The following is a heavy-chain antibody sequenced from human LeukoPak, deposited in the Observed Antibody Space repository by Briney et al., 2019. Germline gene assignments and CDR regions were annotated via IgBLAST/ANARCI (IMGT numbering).Heavy chain of an antibody. CDR3: TSWGDTTAEYFQR. D-gene: IGHD2-21*02. CDR2: INPDGRDT. CDR1: GFTFSNAW. J-gene: IGHJ1*01. V-gene: IGHV3-7*01. Sequence: GGSLRLSCVVSGFTFSNAWIDWVRQAPGKGLEWVAHINPDGRDTYYVDSVKGRFTISRDNAQNSMYLQMNSLRVEDTAVYYCTSWGDTTAEYFQRWGQGTLVTVSS.